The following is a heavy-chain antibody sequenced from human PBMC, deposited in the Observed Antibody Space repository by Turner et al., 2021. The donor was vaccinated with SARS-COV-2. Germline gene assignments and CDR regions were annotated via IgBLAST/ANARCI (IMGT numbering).Heavy chain of an antibody. CDR3: AKDIGLRYSGYDWTGAFDI. Sequence: EVQLVESGGGLVQPGRSLRPSCAASGFTFDDYALHWVRQAPGKGLEWVSGVSWNSGTIGYADSVKGRFTISRDNAKNSLYLQMNSLRAEDTALYYCAKDIGLRYSGYDWTGAFDIWGQGTMVTVSS. V-gene: IGHV3-9*01. D-gene: IGHD5-12*01. J-gene: IGHJ3*02. CDR1: GFTFDDYA. CDR2: VSWNSGTI.